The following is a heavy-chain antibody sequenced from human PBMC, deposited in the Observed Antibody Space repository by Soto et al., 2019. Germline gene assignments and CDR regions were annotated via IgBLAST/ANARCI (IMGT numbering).Heavy chain of an antibody. CDR3: AKHMPTVSPRAGGLSSFDY. CDR2: TYYRSKWYN. J-gene: IGHJ4*02. D-gene: IGHD4-17*01. V-gene: IGHV6-1*01. Sequence: SQSLSLTCAISGDSVSSNSAAWNWIRQSPSRGLEWLGRTYYRSKWYNDYAVSVKSRITINPDTSKNTLSLQLNSLRAEDTAVYYCAKHMPTVSPRAGGLSSFDYWGQGTLVTVSS. CDR1: GDSVSSNSAA.